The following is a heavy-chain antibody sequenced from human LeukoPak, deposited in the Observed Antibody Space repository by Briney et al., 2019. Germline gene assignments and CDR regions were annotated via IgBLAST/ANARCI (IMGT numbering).Heavy chain of an antibody. CDR2: INPSGGST. CDR1: GYTFTSYY. D-gene: IGHD3-10*01. CDR3: ARDAGKGYMVRGGNDAFDI. V-gene: IGHV1-46*01. Sequence: GTSVKVSCKASGYTFTSYYMHWVRQAPGQGLEWMGIINPSGGSTSYAQKFQGRVTTTRDTSTSTVYMELSSLRSEDTAVYYCARDAGKGYMVRGGNDAFDIWGQGTMVTVSS. J-gene: IGHJ3*02.